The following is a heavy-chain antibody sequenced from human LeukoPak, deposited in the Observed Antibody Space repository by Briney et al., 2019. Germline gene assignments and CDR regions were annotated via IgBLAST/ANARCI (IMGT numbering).Heavy chain of an antibody. J-gene: IGHJ4*02. D-gene: IGHD6-6*01. CDR1: GFILSSYD. Sequence: GGSLRLSCAASGFILSSYDMHWVRQPPGKGLEWLAVISREGSIKYHADSVRGRFTISRDNSHNTLYLQMNSLRAEDTAVYYCARTAYSTSSLGFWGQGTLVTVSS. CDR3: ARTAYSTSSLGF. CDR2: ISREGSIK. V-gene: IGHV3-30*04.